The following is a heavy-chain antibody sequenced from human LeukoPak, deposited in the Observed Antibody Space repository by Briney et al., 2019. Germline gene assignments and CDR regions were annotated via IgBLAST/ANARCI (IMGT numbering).Heavy chain of an antibody. Sequence: SVKVSCKASGGTFSSYAISWVRQAPGQGLEWMGRIIPIFGTANYAQKFQGRVTITTDESTSTASMELSSLRSEDTAVYYCARDLYSGSYHNYFDYWGQGTLVTVSS. CDR3: ARDLYSGSYHNYFDY. J-gene: IGHJ4*02. D-gene: IGHD1-26*01. V-gene: IGHV1-69*05. CDR2: IIPIFGTA. CDR1: GGTFSSYA.